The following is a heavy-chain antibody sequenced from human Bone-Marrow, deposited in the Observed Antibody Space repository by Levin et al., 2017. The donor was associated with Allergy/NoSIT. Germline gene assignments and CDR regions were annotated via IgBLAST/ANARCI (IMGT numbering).Heavy chain of an antibody. CDR2: ISENSAVK. V-gene: IGHV3-9*01. J-gene: IGHJ4*02. CDR3: VRRYDSSLYFDS. Sequence: RTGGSLRLSCAASGFSFDDYPMHWVRQVPGKGLEWVSGISENSAVKVYTDSVKGRFTISRDNAKNSLYLQMNSLRTEDTAFYYCVRRYDSSLYFDSWGQGTPVTVSS. CDR1: GFSFDDYP. D-gene: IGHD3-22*01.